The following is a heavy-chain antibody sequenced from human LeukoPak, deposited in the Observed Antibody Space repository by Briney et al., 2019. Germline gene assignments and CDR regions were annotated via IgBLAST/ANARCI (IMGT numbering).Heavy chain of an antibody. CDR3: AKEEYGVITY. D-gene: IGHD3-16*02. CDR2: IYYSGST. J-gene: IGHJ4*02. Sequence: PSETLSLTCTVSGGSISSSSYYWGWIRQPPGKGLEWIGSIYYSGSTYYNPSLKSRVTISVDTSKNQFSLKLSSVTAADTAVYYCAKEEYGVITYWGQGTLVTVSS. V-gene: IGHV4-39*01. CDR1: GGSISSSSYY.